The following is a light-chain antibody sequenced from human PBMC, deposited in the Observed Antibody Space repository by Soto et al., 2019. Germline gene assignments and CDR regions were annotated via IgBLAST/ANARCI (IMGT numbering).Light chain of an antibody. CDR3: QTWGTGSVV. V-gene: IGLV4-69*01. J-gene: IGLJ2*01. CDR2: LNSDGSH. CDR1: SGHSSYA. Sequence: QPVLTQSPSASASLGASVKLTCTLSSGHSSYAIAWHQQQPEKGPRYLMKLNSDGSHSTGDGIPDRFSGSSSGAERYLTISSLQSEDEADYYCQTWGTGSVVFGGGTKLTVL.